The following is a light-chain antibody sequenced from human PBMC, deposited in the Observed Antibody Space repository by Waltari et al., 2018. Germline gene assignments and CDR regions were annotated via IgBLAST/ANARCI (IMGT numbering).Light chain of an antibody. CDR2: GAS. CDR3: QHYVRLPAT. J-gene: IGKJ1*01. Sequence: SCRASQSVSVALAWYQQKPGQAPRLLIFGASNRATGIPDRFSGSGSETDFSLTISRLEPEDFAVYYCQHYVRLPATFGRGTKVEIK. CDR1: QSVSVA. V-gene: IGKV3-20*01.